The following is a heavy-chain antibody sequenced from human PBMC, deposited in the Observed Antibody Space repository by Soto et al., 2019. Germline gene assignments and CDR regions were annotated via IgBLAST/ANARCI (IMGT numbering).Heavy chain of an antibody. V-gene: IGHV1-3*05. CDR3: ASGYAFWGGMDV. CDR2: INAGNGNT. D-gene: IGHD3-3*01. CDR1: GYTFTSYA. Sequence: QVQLVQSGAEEKKPGASVKVSCKASGYTFTSYAMHWVRQAPGQRLEWMGWINAGNGNTKYSQKFQGRVTITRDTPASTAYRGESSLRSEDTAVYDCASGYAFWGGMDVWGQGTTVTVSS. J-gene: IGHJ6*02.